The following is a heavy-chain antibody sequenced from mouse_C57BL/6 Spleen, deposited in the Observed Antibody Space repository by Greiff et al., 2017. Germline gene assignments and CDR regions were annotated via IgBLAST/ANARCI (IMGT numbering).Heavy chain of an antibody. CDR3: ARSGGGSSTGDY. CDR1: GYAFSSSW. CDR2: IYPGDGDT. Sequence: QVQLKESGPELVKPGASVKISCKASGYAFSSSWMNWVKQRPGKGLEWIGRIYPGDGDTNYNGKFKGKATLTADKSSSTAYMQLSSLTSEDSAVYFCARSGGGSSTGDYWGQGTTLTVSS. D-gene: IGHD1-1*01. V-gene: IGHV1-82*01. J-gene: IGHJ2*01.